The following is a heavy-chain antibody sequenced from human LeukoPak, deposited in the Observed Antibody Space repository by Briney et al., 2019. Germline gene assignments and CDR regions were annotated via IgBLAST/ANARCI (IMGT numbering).Heavy chain of an antibody. CDR1: GFTFSTYA. CDR3: AKANYSGSYYFDS. V-gene: IGHV3-23*01. D-gene: IGHD1-26*01. Sequence: GGSLRLSCAASGFTFSTYAMNWLRQAPGKGLEWVSVISGGGGTTYYADSVKGRFTISRDNSKNTLSVQMNSLRAEDTAVYYCAKANYSGSYYFDSWGQGTLVTVSS. J-gene: IGHJ4*02. CDR2: ISGGGGTT.